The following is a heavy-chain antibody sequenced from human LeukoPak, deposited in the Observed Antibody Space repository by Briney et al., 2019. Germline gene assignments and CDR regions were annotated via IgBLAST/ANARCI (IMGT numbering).Heavy chain of an antibody. CDR2: INHSGST. Sequence: SETLSLTCAIYGGSFSGYYWSWIRQPPGKGLEWIGEINHSGSTNSNPSLKSPVTISVDTSKNQFSLKLSSVTAADTAVYYCATAGNWNDSDYYYYYGMDVWGQGTTVTVSS. CDR3: ATAGNWNDSDYYYYYGMDV. V-gene: IGHV4-34*01. CDR1: GGSFSGYY. D-gene: IGHD1-1*01. J-gene: IGHJ6*02.